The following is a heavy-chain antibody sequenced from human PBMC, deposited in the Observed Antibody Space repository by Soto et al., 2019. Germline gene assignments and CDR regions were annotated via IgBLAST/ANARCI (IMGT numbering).Heavy chain of an antibody. J-gene: IGHJ4*02. CDR3: AKDTYYYDRSGYYTYDH. CDR1: GFTFSSYG. Sequence: GGSLRLSCAASGFTFSSYGMYWVRQAPGKGLEWVASMSYDGSNKYYADSVKGRFTISRDNSRNTLDLQMNSLRAEDTAVYYCAKDTYYYDRSGYYTYDHWGQGTQVTVSS. CDR2: MSYDGSNK. D-gene: IGHD3-22*01. V-gene: IGHV3-30*18.